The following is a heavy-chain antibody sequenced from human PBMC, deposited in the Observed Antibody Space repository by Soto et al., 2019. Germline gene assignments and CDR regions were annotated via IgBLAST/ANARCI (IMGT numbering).Heavy chain of an antibody. CDR2: IYHSGST. CDR1: GGSISSSNW. Sequence: SETLSLTCAVSGGSISSSNWWSWVRQPPGKGLEWIGEIYHSGSTDYNPSLKSRVTISVDKSKNQFSLKLSSVTAAGTDVDYWARSGWLKGPISGGQGTLVPVPS. CDR3: ARSGWLKGPIS. J-gene: IGHJ4*02. D-gene: IGHD3-10*01. V-gene: IGHV4-4*02.